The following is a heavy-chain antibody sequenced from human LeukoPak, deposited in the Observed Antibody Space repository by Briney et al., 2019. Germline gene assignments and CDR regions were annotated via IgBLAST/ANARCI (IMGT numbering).Heavy chain of an antibody. V-gene: IGHV1-18*04. CDR1: GYTFTSYG. CDR3: ARGRYCSGGSCELWDY. CDR2: ISAYNGNT. Sequence: ASVKVSCKASGYTFTSYGISWVRQAPGQGLEWMGWISAYNGNTNYAQKLQGRVTMTTDTSTSTAYMELSSLRSEDTAVYYCARGRYCSGGSCELWDYWGQGTLVTVSS. J-gene: IGHJ4*02. D-gene: IGHD2-15*01.